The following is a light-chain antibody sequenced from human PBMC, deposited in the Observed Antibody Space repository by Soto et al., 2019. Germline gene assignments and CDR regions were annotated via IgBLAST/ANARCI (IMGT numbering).Light chain of an antibody. J-gene: IGKJ1*01. Sequence: EIVMTQSPATLSVSPGDRATLSCRASQSMSDDLAWYQRKPGQAPRLLIYGASTRATGIPARFSGSGSGTEFTLTISSLQSEDFAVYYCRQYNNWPWTFGQGTQVEIK. CDR1: QSMSDD. CDR2: GAS. V-gene: IGKV3-15*01. CDR3: RQYNNWPWT.